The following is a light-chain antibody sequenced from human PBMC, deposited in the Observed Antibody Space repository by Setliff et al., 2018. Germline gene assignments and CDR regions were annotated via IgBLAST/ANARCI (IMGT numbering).Light chain of an antibody. Sequence: QSVLTQPPSVSGSPGQSVTISCTGSSSDVGSYDRVSWYQQPPGTAPKLMIYEVTKRPSGVPDRFSGSKSGNTASLTISGLQAEDETDYYCSSFTTSNTVVFGGGTKGTVL. V-gene: IGLV2-18*02. CDR2: EVT. CDR1: SSDVGSYDR. J-gene: IGLJ2*01. CDR3: SSFTTSNTVV.